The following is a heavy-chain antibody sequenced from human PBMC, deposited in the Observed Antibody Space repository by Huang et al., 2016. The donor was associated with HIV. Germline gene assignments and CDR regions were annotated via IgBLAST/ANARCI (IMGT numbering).Heavy chain of an antibody. J-gene: IGHJ4*02. CDR3: ARETRLRRGLDF. CDR1: GFAFINYN. CDR2: ISRGGGTI. V-gene: IGHV3-48*02. D-gene: IGHD4-17*01. Sequence: VQLVESGGGLVQPGGSLRLSCATSGFAFINYNMNWVRPAPGKGVVWISYISRGGGTIYDADSVKGRFTISRDNAKNSLYLQISTLRDEDTAVYYCARETRLRRGLDFWGQGTLVTVSS.